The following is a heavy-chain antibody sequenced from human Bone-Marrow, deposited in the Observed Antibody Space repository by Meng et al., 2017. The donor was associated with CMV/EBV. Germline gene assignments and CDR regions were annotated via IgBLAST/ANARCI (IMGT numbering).Heavy chain of an antibody. J-gene: IGHJ6*02. Sequence: ASVKVSCKASGCTFTGYYMHWVRQAPGQGLEWMGWINPNSGGTNYAQKFQGRVTMTRDTSISTAYMELSRLRSDDTAVYYCASHHYGGNSEATTRKYYYYGMDVWGQGTTVTVSS. CDR2: INPNSGGT. D-gene: IGHD4-23*01. CDR3: ASHHYGGNSEATTRKYYYYGMDV. CDR1: GCTFTGYY. V-gene: IGHV1-2*02.